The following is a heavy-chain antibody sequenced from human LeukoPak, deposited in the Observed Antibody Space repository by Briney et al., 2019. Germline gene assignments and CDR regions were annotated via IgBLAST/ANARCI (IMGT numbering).Heavy chain of an antibody. CDR1: GGSVSSGSYY. D-gene: IGHD4/OR15-4a*01. J-gene: IGHJ4*02. V-gene: IGHV4-61*01. CDR3: ARGLYGGYVNY. CDR2: IYYSGST. Sequence: SETLSLTCTVSGGSVSSGSYYWSWIRQPPGKGLEWIGYIYYSGSTNYNPSLKSRVTISVDTSKNQFSLKLSSVTAADTAVYYCARGLYGGYVNYWGQGTPVTVSS.